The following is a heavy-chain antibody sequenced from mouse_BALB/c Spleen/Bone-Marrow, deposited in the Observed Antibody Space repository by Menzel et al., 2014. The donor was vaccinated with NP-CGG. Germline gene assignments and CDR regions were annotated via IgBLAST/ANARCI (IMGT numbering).Heavy chain of an antibody. J-gene: IGHJ4*01. D-gene: IGHD1-1*01. V-gene: IGHV5-9-1*01. CDR1: GFTFSSFA. CDR2: ISSGGSYT. Sequence: DVMLVESGGGLVKPGGSLKLSCAASGFTFSSFAMSWVRQTPEKGLEWVATISSGGSYTYYPDSVKGRFTISRDNAKNTRYLQMSSLRSEDTAMCYCARHSGSTSYYYTMDYWGQGTSVTVSS. CDR3: ARHSGSTSYYYTMDY.